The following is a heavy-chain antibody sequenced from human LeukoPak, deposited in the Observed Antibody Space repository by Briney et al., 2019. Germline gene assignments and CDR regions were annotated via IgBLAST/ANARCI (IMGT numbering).Heavy chain of an antibody. CDR2: INPNSGGT. J-gene: IGHJ6*03. CDR3: ARDGTLILRYFDWFTNYYMDV. D-gene: IGHD3-9*01. Sequence: GASVKVSCKASGYTFTGYYMHWVRQAPGQGLEWMGWINPNSGGTNYAQKFQGRVTMTRDTSISTAYMELSRLRSDDTAVYYCARDGTLILRYFDWFTNYYMDVWGKGTTVTISS. V-gene: IGHV1-2*02. CDR1: GYTFTGYY.